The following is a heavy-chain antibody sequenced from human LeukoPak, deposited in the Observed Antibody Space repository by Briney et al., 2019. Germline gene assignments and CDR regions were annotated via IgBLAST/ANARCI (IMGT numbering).Heavy chain of an antibody. CDR3: ARDSWPEVVRFDY. V-gene: IGHV4-38-2*02. D-gene: IGHD1-14*01. CDR2: IFHSGST. J-gene: IGHJ4*02. CDR1: GYSISSGYD. Sequence: SETLSLTCTVSGYSISSGYDWGWIRQPPGKGLEWIGNIFHSGSTYYNPSLKSRVTMSVDTSKNQFSLKLSSVTAADTAVYYCARDSWPEVVRFDYWGQGTLVAVSS.